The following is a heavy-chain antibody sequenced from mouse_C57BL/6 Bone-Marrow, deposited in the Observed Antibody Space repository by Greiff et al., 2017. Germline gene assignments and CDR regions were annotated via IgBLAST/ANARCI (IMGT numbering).Heavy chain of an antibody. J-gene: IGHJ3*01. D-gene: IGHD1-1*01. Sequence: QVQLQQSGAELVRPGASVTLSCKASGYTFTDYEMHWVKQTPVHGLEWIGAIDPETGGTAYNQKFKGKAILTADKSSSTAYMELRSLTSEDSAVDYCTRWGYYGSSFWFADWGQGTLVTVSA. CDR1: GYTFTDYE. V-gene: IGHV1-15*01. CDR3: TRWGYYGSSFWFAD. CDR2: IDPETGGT.